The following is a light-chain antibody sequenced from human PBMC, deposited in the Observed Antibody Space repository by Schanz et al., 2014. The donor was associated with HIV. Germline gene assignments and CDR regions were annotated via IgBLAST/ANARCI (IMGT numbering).Light chain of an antibody. CDR1: SSDVGGYNF. CDR2: DVR. CDR3: TSYTSSTWV. V-gene: IGLV2-14*01. Sequence: QSALTQPASVSGSPGQSITISCTGTSSDVGGYNFVSWYQQYPGKAPKLMIYDVRYRPSGVSNRFSGSKSGSTASLTISGLQAEDEADYYCTSYTSSTWVFGGGTKLTVL. J-gene: IGLJ3*02.